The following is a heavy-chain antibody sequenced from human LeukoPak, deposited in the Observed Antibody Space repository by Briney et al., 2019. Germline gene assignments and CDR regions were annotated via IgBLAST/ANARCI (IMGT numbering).Heavy chain of an antibody. CDR2: IKQDGSDK. V-gene: IGHV3-7*01. CDR3: ASAAVAGTKRLDY. CDR1: GYW. J-gene: IGHJ4*02. Sequence: PGGSLRLSCAASGYWMSWVRQAPGKGLEWVANIKQDGSDKNYVDSVKGRFTISRDNAKNSLYLQMNSLRADDTAVYYCASAAVAGTKRLDYWGQGTLVTDSS. D-gene: IGHD6-19*01.